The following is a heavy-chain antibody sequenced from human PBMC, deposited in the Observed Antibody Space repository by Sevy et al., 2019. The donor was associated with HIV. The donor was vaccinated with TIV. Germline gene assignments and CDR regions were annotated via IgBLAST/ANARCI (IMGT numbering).Heavy chain of an antibody. CDR2: ISYDGSNK. CDR3: AKSLGERGYYFDY. CDR1: GFTFSSYG. D-gene: IGHD2-21*01. Sequence: GGSLRLSCAASGFTFSSYGMHWVRQAPGKGLEWVAVISYDGSNKYYADSVKGRFTISRDNSKNTLYLQMNSLRAEDTAVYYCAKSLGERGYYFDYWGQRTLVTVSS. V-gene: IGHV3-30*18. J-gene: IGHJ4*02.